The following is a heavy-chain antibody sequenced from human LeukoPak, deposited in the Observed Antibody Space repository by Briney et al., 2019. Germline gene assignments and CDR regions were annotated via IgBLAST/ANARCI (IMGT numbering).Heavy chain of an antibody. J-gene: IGHJ6*03. CDR2: INHSGSI. CDR1: GGSFSGYY. CDR3: ARTVLELRGNYYYCMDV. V-gene: IGHV4-34*01. Sequence: SETLSLTCAVYGGSFSGYYWRWLRQPPGKGLEWIGEINHSGSINYNPSLKSRVTISVDTSKNQFSLKMSSVTAADTAVYYCARTVLELRGNYYYCMDVGGKGTTVTVSS. D-gene: IGHD1-7*01.